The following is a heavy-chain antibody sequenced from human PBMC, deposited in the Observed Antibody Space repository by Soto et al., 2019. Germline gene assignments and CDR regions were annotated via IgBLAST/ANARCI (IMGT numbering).Heavy chain of an antibody. J-gene: IGHJ4*02. V-gene: IGHV1-24*01. CDR1: GYTLPELP. CDR3: ATHLSDANFDH. CDR2: FDPEVDET. Sequence: ASVKVSCKVSGYTLPELPIHWVRQTPGKGLEWMGGFDPEVDETIYPQKFQDRVTMTEDTSSDTAYMELSSLTSEDTAMYYCATHLSDANFDHWGQGTLVTVSS. D-gene: IGHD2-2*01.